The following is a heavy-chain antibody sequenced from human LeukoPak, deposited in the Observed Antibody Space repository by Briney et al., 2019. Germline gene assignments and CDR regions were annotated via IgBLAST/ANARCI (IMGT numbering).Heavy chain of an antibody. D-gene: IGHD3-3*01. V-gene: IGHV1-18*01. Sequence: GASVKVSCKASGYTFTSYGISWLRQAPGQGLEWMGWISAYNGNTNYAQKLQGRVTMTTDTSTSTAYMELRSLRSDDTAVYYCARANYDFWSGYSFDYWGQGTLVTVSS. CDR2: ISAYNGNT. J-gene: IGHJ4*02. CDR1: GYTFTSYG. CDR3: ARANYDFWSGYSFDY.